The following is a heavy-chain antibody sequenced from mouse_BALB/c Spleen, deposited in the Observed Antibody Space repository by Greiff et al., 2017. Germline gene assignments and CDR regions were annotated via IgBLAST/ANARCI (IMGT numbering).Heavy chain of an antibody. CDR1: GFTFSSYG. J-gene: IGHJ2*01. Sequence: DVMLVESGGGLVQPGGSLKLSCAASGFTFSSYGMSWVRQTPDKRLELVATINSNGGSTYYPDSVKGLFTISRDNAKNTLYLQMSSLKSEDTAMYYCARDGEYDGYYFDYWGQGTTLTVSS. V-gene: IGHV5-6-3*01. CDR3: ARDGEYDGYYFDY. CDR2: INSNGGST. D-gene: IGHD2-3*01.